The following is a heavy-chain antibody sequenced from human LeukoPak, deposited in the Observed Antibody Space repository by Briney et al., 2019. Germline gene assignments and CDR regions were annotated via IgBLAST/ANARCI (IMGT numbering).Heavy chain of an antibody. CDR3: AAMEHCSSTSCYNY. J-gene: IGHJ4*02. V-gene: IGHV1-24*01. CDR2: FDPEDGET. CDR1: GYTLTELS. D-gene: IGHD2-2*02. Sequence: GASVKVSCKVSGYTLTELSMHWVRQAPGKGLEWMGGFDPEDGETIYAQKFQGRVTMTEDTSTDTAYMELSSLRSEDTAVYYCAAMEHCSSTSCYNYWGQGTLVTVSS.